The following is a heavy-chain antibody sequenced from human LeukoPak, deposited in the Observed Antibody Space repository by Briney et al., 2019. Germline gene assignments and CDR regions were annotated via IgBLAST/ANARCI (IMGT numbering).Heavy chain of an antibody. CDR1: GGTFSSYA. J-gene: IGHJ3*02. Sequence: SAKVSCEASGGTFSSYAISWVRQAPGQGLEWMGGIIPIFGTANYAQKFQGRVTITTDESTSTAYMELSSLRSEDTAVYYCASTGGNTGATTPIRGAFDIWGQGTMVTVSS. D-gene: IGHD1-26*01. CDR2: IIPIFGTA. V-gene: IGHV1-69*05. CDR3: ASTGGNTGATTPIRGAFDI.